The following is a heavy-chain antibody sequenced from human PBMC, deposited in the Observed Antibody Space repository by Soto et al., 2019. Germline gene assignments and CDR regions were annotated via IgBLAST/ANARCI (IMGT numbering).Heavy chain of an antibody. CDR2: IYYSGST. Sequence: QVQLQESGPGLVKPSQTLSLTCTVSGGSISSGGYYWSWIRQHPGKGLEWIGYIYYSGSTYYNPSLKSRVTISVDTSKNQFSLKLSSVTAADTAVYYCARDVDSITIFEGRYFDYWGQGTLVTVSS. CDR1: GGSISSGGYY. D-gene: IGHD3-3*01. J-gene: IGHJ4*02. V-gene: IGHV4-31*03. CDR3: ARDVDSITIFEGRYFDY.